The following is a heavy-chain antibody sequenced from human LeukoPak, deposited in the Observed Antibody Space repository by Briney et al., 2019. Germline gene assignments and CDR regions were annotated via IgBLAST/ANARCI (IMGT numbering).Heavy chain of an antibody. CDR3: ARAPPVMYSYGWYFDY. CDR1: GGTFGSYA. Sequence: SVKVSCKASGGTFGSYAISWVRQAPGQGLEWMGRIIPIFGTANYAQKFQGRVTITTDESTSTAYMELSSLRSEDTAVYYCARAPPVMYSYGWYFDYWGQGTLVTVSS. D-gene: IGHD5-18*01. J-gene: IGHJ4*02. CDR2: IIPIFGTA. V-gene: IGHV1-69*05.